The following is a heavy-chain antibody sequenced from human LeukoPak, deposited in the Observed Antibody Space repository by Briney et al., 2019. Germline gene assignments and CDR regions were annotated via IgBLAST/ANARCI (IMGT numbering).Heavy chain of an antibody. V-gene: IGHV3-48*01. J-gene: IGHJ4*02. Sequence: GGSLRLSCAASGFTFSSYSMNWVRQAPGKGLEWVSYISSSSSTIYYADSVKGRFTISRDNAKNTLYLQMNSLRAEDTAVYYCAKDWAPYYYDSSGYSRLDYWGQGTLVTVSS. CDR3: AKDWAPYYYDSSGYSRLDY. D-gene: IGHD3-22*01. CDR2: ISSSSSTI. CDR1: GFTFSSYS.